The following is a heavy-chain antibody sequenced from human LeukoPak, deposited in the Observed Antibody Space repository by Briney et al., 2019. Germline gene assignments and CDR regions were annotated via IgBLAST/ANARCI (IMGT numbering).Heavy chain of an antibody. CDR1: GYTFTGYY. D-gene: IGHD3-10*01. V-gene: IGHV1-2*02. CDR3: ARAPSGSYKKTFDY. CDR2: INPNSGGT. J-gene: IGHJ4*02. Sequence: GASVTVSFQASGYTFTGYYMHWVRQAPGRGLEWMGWINPNSGGTNYAQKFQGRVTMTRDMSTSTVYMELSSLRSEDTAVYYCARAPSGSYKKTFDYWGQGTLVTVSS.